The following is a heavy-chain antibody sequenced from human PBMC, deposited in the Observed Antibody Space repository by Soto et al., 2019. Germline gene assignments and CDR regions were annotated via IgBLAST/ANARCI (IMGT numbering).Heavy chain of an antibody. CDR3: ASELTMVRGVIRPPSYYYGMDV. CDR2: IYHSGST. Sequence: SETLSLTCAVSGYSISSGYYWGWIRQPPGKGLEWIGSIYHSGSTYYNPSLKSRVTISVDTSKNQFSLKLSSVTAADTAVYYCASELTMVRGVIRPPSYYYGMDVWGQGTTVTVSS. V-gene: IGHV4-38-2*01. CDR1: GYSISSGYY. J-gene: IGHJ6*02. D-gene: IGHD3-10*01.